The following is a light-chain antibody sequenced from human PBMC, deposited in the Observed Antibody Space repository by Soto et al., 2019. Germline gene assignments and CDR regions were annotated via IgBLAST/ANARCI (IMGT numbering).Light chain of an antibody. CDR3: QSYDDSLSVHYV. J-gene: IGLJ1*01. CDR1: SSNIGSTYD. V-gene: IGLV1-40*01. Sequence: QSLLTQPPPVSGAPGQRVTISCTGGSSNIGSTYDVQWYQQLPGTAPKLLIHGNTDRPSGVPDRFSGSKSGTSASLAITGLQADDEADYYCQSYDDSLSVHYVFGTGTKVTVL. CDR2: GNT.